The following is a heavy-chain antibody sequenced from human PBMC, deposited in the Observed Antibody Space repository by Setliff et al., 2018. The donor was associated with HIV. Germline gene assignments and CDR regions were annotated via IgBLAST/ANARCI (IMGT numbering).Heavy chain of an antibody. CDR3: ATDRTQTGISMVRGRIVDPARYPLDY. D-gene: IGHD3-10*01. J-gene: IGHJ4*02. CDR1: GYPFSNFG. V-gene: IGHV1-18*01. CDR2: INVYNGDT. Sequence: GASVKVSCKASGYPFSNFGVSWVRQAPGQGLEWMAWINVYNGDTNFALKFQGRVTLTKGTSTETAYMELESLRSDDTAVYYCATDRTQTGISMVRGRIVDPARYPLDYWGQGTLVTVSS.